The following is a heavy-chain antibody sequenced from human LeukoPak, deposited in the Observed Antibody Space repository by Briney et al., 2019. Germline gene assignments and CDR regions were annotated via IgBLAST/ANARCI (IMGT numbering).Heavy chain of an antibody. V-gene: IGHV1-46*01. CDR1: GYTFTSYY. CDR2: INPSGGST. D-gene: IGHD6-19*01. Sequence: ASVKVSCKASGYTFTSYYMHWVRQAPEQGLEWMGIINPSGGSTSYAQKFQGRVTMTRDTSTSTVYMELSSLRSEDTAVYYCAGPHTVYSSGWYYFDYWGQGTLVTVSS. J-gene: IGHJ4*02. CDR3: AGPHTVYSSGWYYFDY.